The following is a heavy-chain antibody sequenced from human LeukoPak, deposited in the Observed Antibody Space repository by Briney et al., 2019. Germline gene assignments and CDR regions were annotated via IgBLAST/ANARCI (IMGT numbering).Heavy chain of an antibody. D-gene: IGHD6-13*01. CDR2: ISGSGGST. J-gene: IGHJ4*02. Sequence: GGSLRLSCAASGFTFSSYAMSWVRQAPGKGLEWVSVISGSGGSTYYADSVKGRFTISRDNSQNTLFLQMNSLRAEDTAVYYCAKAGYSSSWSEMYYFDYWGQGTLVTVSS. CDR3: AKAGYSSSWSEMYYFDY. CDR1: GFTFSSYA. V-gene: IGHV3-23*01.